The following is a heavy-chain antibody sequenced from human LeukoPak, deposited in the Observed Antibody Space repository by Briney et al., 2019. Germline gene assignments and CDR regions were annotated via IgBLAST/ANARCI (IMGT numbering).Heavy chain of an antibody. CDR2: IYTSGST. CDR3: ARGPTTVTRAFDC. Sequence: SDTLSLTCTVSGGSISVYYWSWIRQPAGKGLEWIGRIYTSGSTNYNPSLKSRVTMSVDTSENQFSLKLSSVTAADTAVYYCARGPTTVTRAFDCWGQGPVVSVS. V-gene: IGHV4-4*07. CDR1: GGSISVYY. D-gene: IGHD4-17*01. J-gene: IGHJ4*02.